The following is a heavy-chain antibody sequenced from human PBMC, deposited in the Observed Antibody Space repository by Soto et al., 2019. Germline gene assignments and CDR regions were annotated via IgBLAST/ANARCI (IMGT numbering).Heavy chain of an antibody. CDR1: GFTFSSYA. J-gene: IGHJ5*02. D-gene: IGHD6-6*01. Sequence: PVGSLRLSCAASGFTFSSYAMSWVRQAPGKGLEWVSAISGSGGSTYYADSVKGRFTISRDNSKNTLYLQMNSLRAEDTAVYYCANRRPEYSSSSGRNWFDPWGQGTLVTVSS. CDR3: ANRRPEYSSSSGRNWFDP. CDR2: ISGSGGST. V-gene: IGHV3-23*01.